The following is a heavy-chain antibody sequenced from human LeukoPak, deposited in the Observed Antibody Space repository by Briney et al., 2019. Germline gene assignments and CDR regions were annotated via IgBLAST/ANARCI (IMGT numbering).Heavy chain of an antibody. Sequence: ASVEVSCKASGYTFTGYYMHWVRQAPGQGLEWMGMIYPRDGSTSYAQKFQGRVTVTRDTSTSTVHMELSGLRSEDTAVYYCARDQEGFDYWGQGTLVTVSS. V-gene: IGHV1-46*01. CDR3: ARDQEGFDY. CDR1: GYTFTGYY. J-gene: IGHJ4*02. CDR2: IYPRDGST.